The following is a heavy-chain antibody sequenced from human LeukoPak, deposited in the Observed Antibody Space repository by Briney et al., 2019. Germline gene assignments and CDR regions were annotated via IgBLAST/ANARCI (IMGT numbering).Heavy chain of an antibody. D-gene: IGHD3-10*01. Sequence: GASVKVSCKASGYTFTSYDINWVRQATGQGLEWMGWMNPNSGNTGYAQKFQGRVTMTRNTSISTAYMELGSLRSEDTAVYYCAVFPSEAYYYSYYMDVWGKGTTVTVSS. J-gene: IGHJ6*03. CDR3: AVFPSEAYYYSYYMDV. CDR2: MNPNSGNT. CDR1: GYTFTSYD. V-gene: IGHV1-8*01.